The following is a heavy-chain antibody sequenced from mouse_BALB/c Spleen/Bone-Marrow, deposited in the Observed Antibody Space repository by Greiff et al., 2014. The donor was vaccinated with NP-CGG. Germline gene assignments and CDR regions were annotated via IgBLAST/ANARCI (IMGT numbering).Heavy chain of an antibody. J-gene: IGHJ2*01. CDR2: IDPANGNT. CDR3: ARYRLGTYFDY. D-gene: IGHD1-2*01. V-gene: IGHV14-3*02. CDR1: GFNIKDTY. Sequence: VQLQQPGAELVEPGASVKLSCTASGFNIKDTYMHWVKQRPEQGLEWIGRIDPANGNTKYDPKFQGKATITADTPSNTAYLQLSSLTSEDTAVYYCARYRLGTYFDYWGQGTTLTVSS.